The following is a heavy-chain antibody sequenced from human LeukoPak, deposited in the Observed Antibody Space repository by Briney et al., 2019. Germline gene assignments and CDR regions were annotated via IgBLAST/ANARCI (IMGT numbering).Heavy chain of an antibody. V-gene: IGHV3-21*01. CDR3: ARVLGYDILTGYLYYFDY. Sequence: GGSLRLSCAASGFTFSSYSMNWVRQAPGKGLEWVSSISSSSSYIYYADSVKGRFTISRDNAKNSLYLQMNSLRAEDTAVYYCARVLGYDILTGYLYYFDYWGQGTLVTVPS. J-gene: IGHJ4*02. CDR1: GFTFSSYS. D-gene: IGHD3-9*01. CDR2: ISSSSSYI.